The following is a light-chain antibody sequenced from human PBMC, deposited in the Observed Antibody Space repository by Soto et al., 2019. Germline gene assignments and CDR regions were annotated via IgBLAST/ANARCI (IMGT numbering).Light chain of an antibody. J-gene: IGLJ1*01. V-gene: IGLV2-8*01. Sequence: QSVLTQPPSASGSPGQSVTISCTGTSSDVGGYNFVSWYQQYPGKVPKLMVYEVNKRPSGVPDRFSGSKSGNTASLTVSGLQAEHDADSYCTSYAGAHNVFGTGTKLTVL. CDR3: TSYAGAHNV. CDR2: EVN. CDR1: SSDVGGYNF.